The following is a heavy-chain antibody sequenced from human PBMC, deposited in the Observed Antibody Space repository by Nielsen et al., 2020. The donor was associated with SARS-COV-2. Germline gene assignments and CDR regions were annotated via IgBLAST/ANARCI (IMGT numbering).Heavy chain of an antibody. Sequence: GGSLRLSCAASGFTFSSYAMSWVRQAPGKGLEWVSAISGSGGSTYYADSVKGRFTISRDNAKNSLYLQMNSLRAEDTAVYYCARGDFVTTYYFDYWGQGTLVTVSS. J-gene: IGHJ4*02. CDR1: GFTFSSYA. CDR3: ARGDFVTTYYFDY. V-gene: IGHV3-23*01. CDR2: ISGSGGST. D-gene: IGHD4-11*01.